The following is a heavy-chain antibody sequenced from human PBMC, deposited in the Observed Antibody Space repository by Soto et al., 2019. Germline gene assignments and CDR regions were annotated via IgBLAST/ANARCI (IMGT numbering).Heavy chain of an antibody. CDR2: IIPIFGTA. D-gene: IGHD6-19*01. Sequence: QVQLVQSGAEVKKPGSSVKVSCKASGGTFSSYAISWVRQAPGQGLEWMGGIIPIFGTANYAQKFQGRVTITADESTSTAYMELSSLRSEDTAVYYCARSGIAVTEAGRGYYYYGMDVWGQGTTVTVSS. V-gene: IGHV1-69*01. CDR1: GGTFSSYA. CDR3: ARSGIAVTEAGRGYYYYGMDV. J-gene: IGHJ6*02.